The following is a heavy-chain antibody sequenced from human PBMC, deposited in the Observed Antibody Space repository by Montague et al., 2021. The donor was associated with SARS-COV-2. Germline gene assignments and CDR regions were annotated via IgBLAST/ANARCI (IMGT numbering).Heavy chain of an antibody. CDR2: XDWGDDK. CDR1: GFSLSTSGMC. J-gene: IGHJ4*02. Sequence: PALVKPTQTLTLTCTFSGFSLSTSGMCVSWIRQPPGKALEWLARXDWGDDKYYSTSLKTRLTISKDTSKNQVVLTMTNMDPVDTATYYCARMDGSPTSYDDWGQGTLVTVSS. CDR3: ARMDGSPTSYDD. D-gene: IGHD5-24*01. V-gene: IGHV2-70*11.